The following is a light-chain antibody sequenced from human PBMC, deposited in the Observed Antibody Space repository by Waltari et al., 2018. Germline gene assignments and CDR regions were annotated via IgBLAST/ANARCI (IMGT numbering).Light chain of an antibody. V-gene: IGKV3-20*01. CDR2: GAS. J-gene: IGKJ1*01. Sequence: DIVLTQSPGTLSLSPWERATLSCRASQSVRSSHLAWYQQKPGQAPKLLISGASNRATGIPDRFSGSGSGTDFTLTISRLDPEDFAVYYCQQYGSSPPWTFGQGTKVEIK. CDR3: QQYGSSPPWT. CDR1: QSVRSSH.